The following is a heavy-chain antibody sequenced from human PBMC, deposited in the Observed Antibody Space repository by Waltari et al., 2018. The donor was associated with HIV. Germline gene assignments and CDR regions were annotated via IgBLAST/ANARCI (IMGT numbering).Heavy chain of an antibody. D-gene: IGHD6-13*01. CDR3: ARARPQGRAAAGVDY. CDR1: GGSFSGYY. Sequence: QVQLQQWGAGLLKPSETLSLTCAVYGGSFSGYYWSWIRQPPGKGLEWIGEIYHSGSTNYNPSLKSRVTISVDTSKKQFSLKLSSVTAADTAVYFCARARPQGRAAAGVDYWGQGTLVTVSS. CDR2: IYHSGST. V-gene: IGHV4-34*01. J-gene: IGHJ4*02.